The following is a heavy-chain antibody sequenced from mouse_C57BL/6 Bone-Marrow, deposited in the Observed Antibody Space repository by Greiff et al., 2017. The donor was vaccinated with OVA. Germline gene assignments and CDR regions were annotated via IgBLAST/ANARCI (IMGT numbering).Heavy chain of an antibody. D-gene: IGHD2-1*01. V-gene: IGHV1-81*01. CDR3: AREDYGNFAY. CDR1: GYTFTSYG. Sequence: QVQLQQSGAELARPGASVKLSCKASGYTFTSYGISWVKQRTGQGLEWIGEIYPRSGNTYYNEKFKGKATLTADKSSSTAYMELRSLTSEDSAVYFCAREDYGNFAYWGQGTLVTVSA. J-gene: IGHJ3*01. CDR2: IYPRSGNT.